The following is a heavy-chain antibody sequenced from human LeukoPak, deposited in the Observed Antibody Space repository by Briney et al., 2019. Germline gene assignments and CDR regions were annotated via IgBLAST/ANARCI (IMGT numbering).Heavy chain of an antibody. CDR3: AKAYYDSSGYYYLFDY. CDR2: ISSSSSYI. CDR1: GFTFSSYS. Sequence: GGSLRLSCAASGFTFSSYSMNWVRQAPGKGLEWVSSISSSSSYIYYADSVKGRFTISRDNAKNSLYLQMNSLRAEDTAVYYCAKAYYDSSGYYYLFDYWGQGTLVTVSS. V-gene: IGHV3-21*04. D-gene: IGHD3-22*01. J-gene: IGHJ4*02.